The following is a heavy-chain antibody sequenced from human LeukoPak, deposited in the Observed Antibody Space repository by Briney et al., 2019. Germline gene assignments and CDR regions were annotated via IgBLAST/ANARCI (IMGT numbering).Heavy chain of an antibody. D-gene: IGHD3-3*01. CDR3: ARDGYYDFWSGPSSVPYYYYYMDV. CDR1: GGTLSSYA. V-gene: IGHV1-18*01. J-gene: IGHJ6*03. Sequence: ASVKVSCKASGGTLSSYAISWVRQAPRQGLEWMGWISAYNGNTNYAQKLQGRVTMTTDTSTSTAYMELRSLRSDDTAVYYCARDGYYDFWSGPSSVPYYYYYMDVWGKGTTVTVSS. CDR2: ISAYNGNT.